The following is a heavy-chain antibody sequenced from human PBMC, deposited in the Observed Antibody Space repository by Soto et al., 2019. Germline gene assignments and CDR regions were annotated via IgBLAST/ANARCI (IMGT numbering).Heavy chain of an antibody. CDR2: MSGSSSTT. J-gene: IGHJ5*01. V-gene: IGHV3-23*01. Sequence: GGSLRLSCATSGLTFSNYAMSWVRQAPGGGLEWVSSMSGSSSTTYYADSVRGRFTISRDRSKNTLYLQMSSLRAEDTALYYCAKNQERELPRVIGSWGQGTLVTVSS. CDR1: GLTFSNYA. CDR3: AKNQERELPRVIGS. D-gene: IGHD1-7*01.